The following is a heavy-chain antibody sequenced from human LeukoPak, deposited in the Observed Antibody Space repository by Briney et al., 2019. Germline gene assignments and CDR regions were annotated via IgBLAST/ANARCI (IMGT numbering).Heavy chain of an antibody. D-gene: IGHD6-13*01. CDR1: GFTFSDYY. Sequence: GGSLRLSCAASGFTFSDYYMSWIRQAPGKGLEWVSYISSGGSTIYYAESVKGRFTISRDNAKNSLYLQMSSLRAEDTAVYYCARDSRQQLPHWGQGTLVTVSS. CDR2: ISSGGSTI. CDR3: ARDSRQQLPH. J-gene: IGHJ4*02. V-gene: IGHV3-11*04.